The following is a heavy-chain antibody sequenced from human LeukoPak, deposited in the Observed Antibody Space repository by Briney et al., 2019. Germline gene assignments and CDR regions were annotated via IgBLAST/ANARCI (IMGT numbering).Heavy chain of an antibody. Sequence: ASVKVSCKVSGYTVSELSMHWVRQAPGKGLEWMGGFDPGDGETVYAQRFQGWVTLTGGEVTVAAYLELSSLRSEDTAIYYCTTGVTAIFYAFDSWGQGTMVTVTS. V-gene: IGHV1-24*01. CDR3: TTGVTAIFYAFDS. CDR1: GYTVSELS. D-gene: IGHD2-21*02. CDR2: FDPGDGET. J-gene: IGHJ3*02.